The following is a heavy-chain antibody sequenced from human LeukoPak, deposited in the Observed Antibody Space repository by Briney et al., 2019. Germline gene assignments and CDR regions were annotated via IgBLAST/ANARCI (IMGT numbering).Heavy chain of an antibody. Sequence: GGSLRLSCAASGFTFSGSAMHWVRQAPGKGLEWVSYISSSSSTIYYADSVKGRFTISRDNAKNSLYLQMNSLRAEDTAVYYCAILPHYYYYMDVWGKGTTVTVSS. V-gene: IGHV3-48*01. CDR2: ISSSSSTI. CDR3: AILPHYYYYMDV. J-gene: IGHJ6*03. CDR1: GFTFSGSA.